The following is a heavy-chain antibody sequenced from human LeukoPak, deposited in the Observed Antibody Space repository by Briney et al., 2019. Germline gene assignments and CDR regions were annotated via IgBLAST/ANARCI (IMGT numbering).Heavy chain of an antibody. CDR2: IIPILGIA. J-gene: IGHJ4*02. CDR1: GYTLTELS. Sequence: SVKVSCKVSGYTLTELSMHWVRQAPGQGLEWMGRIIPILGIANYAQKFQGRVTITADESTSTAYMELSSLRSEDTAVYYCARTGYCGGDCYNPLDYWGQGTLVTVSS. V-gene: IGHV1-69*02. CDR3: ARTGYCGGDCYNPLDY. D-gene: IGHD2-21*02.